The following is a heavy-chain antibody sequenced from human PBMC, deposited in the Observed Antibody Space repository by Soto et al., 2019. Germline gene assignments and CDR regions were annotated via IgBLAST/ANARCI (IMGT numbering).Heavy chain of an antibody. J-gene: IGHJ5*02. CDR1: GGSISSGVYY. V-gene: IGHV4-31*03. Sequence: SETLSLTCTVSGGSISSGVYYWSWIRQHPGKGLEWIGYIYYSGSTYYNPSLKSRVTISVDTSKNQFSLKLSSVTAADTAVYYCARVEDIVVVPAARGFDPWGQGTLVTVSS. CDR3: ARVEDIVVVPAARGFDP. D-gene: IGHD2-2*01. CDR2: IYYSGST.